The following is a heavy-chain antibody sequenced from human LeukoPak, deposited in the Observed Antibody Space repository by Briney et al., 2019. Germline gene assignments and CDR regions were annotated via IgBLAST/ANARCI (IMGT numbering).Heavy chain of an antibody. Sequence: GGSLRLSCAASGFTVSSNYMSWVRQAPGKGLEWVSAISGSGGSTYYADSVKGRFTISRDNSKNTLYLQMNSLRAEDTAVYYCAKALVVVVITSEFDYWGQGTLVTVSS. CDR2: ISGSGGST. J-gene: IGHJ4*02. D-gene: IGHD3-22*01. V-gene: IGHV3-23*01. CDR1: GFTVSSNY. CDR3: AKALVVVVITSEFDY.